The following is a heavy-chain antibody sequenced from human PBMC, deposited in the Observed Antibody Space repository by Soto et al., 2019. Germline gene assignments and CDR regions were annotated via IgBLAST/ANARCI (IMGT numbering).Heavy chain of an antibody. CDR1: GGTFSSYA. J-gene: IGHJ4*02. CDR3: AAQLLQGVHAYYFDY. V-gene: IGHV1-69*01. CDR2: IIPFFGTA. D-gene: IGHD3-10*01. Sequence: QVQLVQSGAEVKKPGSSVKVSSKASGGTFSSYAISCERQAPGQGLGWMGGIIPFFGTANYAPKFQGRVRITADESTSTAYMELSSLRSEDTAVYYCAAQLLQGVHAYYFDYWGQGTLVTVSS.